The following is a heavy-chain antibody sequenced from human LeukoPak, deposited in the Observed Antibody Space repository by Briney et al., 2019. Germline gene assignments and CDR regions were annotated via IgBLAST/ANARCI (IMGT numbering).Heavy chain of an antibody. Sequence: ASVRVSCKASGGTFSSYAISWVRQAPGQGLEWMGGIIPIFGTANYAQKFQGRVTITTDESTSTAYMELSSLRSEDTAVYYCARDSSVGLIPFDYWGQGTLVTVSS. CDR1: GGTFSSYA. V-gene: IGHV1-69*05. CDR3: ARDSSVGLIPFDY. CDR2: IIPIFGTA. J-gene: IGHJ4*02. D-gene: IGHD2-21*01.